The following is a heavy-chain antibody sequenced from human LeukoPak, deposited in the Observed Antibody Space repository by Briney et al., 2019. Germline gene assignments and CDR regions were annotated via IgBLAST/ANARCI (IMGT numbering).Heavy chain of an antibody. V-gene: IGHV3-23*01. Sequence: GGSLRLSCAASTFTFSDYVMTWIRHAPGKGLEWVSAISTRSTYTYYADSVRGRFTISRDDSKSTLYLQMNSLRVDDTARYYCAPWIVGGFWADYWGQGALVTVSS. CDR2: ISTRSTYT. CDR3: APWIVGGFWADY. CDR1: TFTFSDYV. D-gene: IGHD1-26*01. J-gene: IGHJ4*02.